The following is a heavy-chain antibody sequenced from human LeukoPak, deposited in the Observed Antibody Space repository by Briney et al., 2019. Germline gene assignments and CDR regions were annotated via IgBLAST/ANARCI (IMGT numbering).Heavy chain of an antibody. D-gene: IGHD5-18*01. V-gene: IGHV3-53*01. CDR3: AKNAGYSYANAFDI. J-gene: IGHJ3*02. CDR1: GFTVSSNY. CDR2: IYSGDTT. Sequence: GGSLRLSCAASGFTVSSNYMSWVRQAPGKGLEWVSVIYSGDTTYYAASVKGRFTISRDNSKNTLYLQMNSLRAEDTAVYYCAKNAGYSYANAFDIWGQGTMVSVSS.